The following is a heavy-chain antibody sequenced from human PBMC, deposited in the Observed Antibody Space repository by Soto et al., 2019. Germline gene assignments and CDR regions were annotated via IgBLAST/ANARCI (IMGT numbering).Heavy chain of an antibody. CDR1: GYTFTGYY. V-gene: IGHV1-2*04. J-gene: IGHJ6*02. CDR3: ARWKPRSTSEWGYYYGMDF. D-gene: IGHD2-2*01. CDR2: INPNSGGT. Sequence: QVQLVQSGAEVKKPGASVKVYCKASGYTFTGYYMHWVRQAPGQGLEWMGWINPNSGGTNYAQKFQGWVTMTRDTSISTAYMELSRLRSDDTAVYYCARWKPRSTSEWGYYYGMDFWGQGTTVTVSS.